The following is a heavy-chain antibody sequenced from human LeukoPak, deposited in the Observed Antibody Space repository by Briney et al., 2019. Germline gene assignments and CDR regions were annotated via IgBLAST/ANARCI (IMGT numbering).Heavy chain of an antibody. CDR3: AIGFGIVVVTAIQH. D-gene: IGHD2-21*02. V-gene: IGHV3-23*01. J-gene: IGHJ1*01. Sequence: PGGSLRLSCAASGFTFSSYAMSWVRQAPGKGLEWVSAISGSGGSTYYADSVKGRFTISRDNSKNTLYLQMNSLRAEDTAVYYCAIGFGIVVVTAIQHWGQGTLVTVSS. CDR2: ISGSGGST. CDR1: GFTFSSYA.